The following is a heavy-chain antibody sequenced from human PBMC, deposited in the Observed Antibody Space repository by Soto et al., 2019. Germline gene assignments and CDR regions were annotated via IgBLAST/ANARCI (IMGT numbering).Heavy chain of an antibody. CDR3: AASIFYYGMDV. J-gene: IGHJ6*02. CDR1: GYTFTNYW. V-gene: IGHV5-51*01. Sequence: GESLKISCKGSGYTFTNYWIGWVRQMPGKGPEWMGIIYPGDSDTKYNPSFQGQVTISADKSITTTYLQWSSLKASDTAIYYCAASIFYYGMDVWGQGTTVTVSS. CDR2: IYPGDSDT.